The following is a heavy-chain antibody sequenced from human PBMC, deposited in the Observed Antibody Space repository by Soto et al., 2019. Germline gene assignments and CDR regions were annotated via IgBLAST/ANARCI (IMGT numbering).Heavy chain of an antibody. Sequence: QVQLVQSGAEVKKPGASVKVSCKASGYTFTSYGISWVRQAPGQGLEWMGWISAYNGNTNYAQKLQGRVTMTTDTSPSTASMELRSLRSDDTAVYYCAIDYPRGGGTPMASDYYYYYYMDGWGKVTTVTVSS. J-gene: IGHJ6*03. CDR1: GYTFTSYG. CDR3: AIDYPRGGGTPMASDYYYYYYMDG. CDR2: ISAYNGNT. D-gene: IGHD1-1*01. V-gene: IGHV1-18*01.